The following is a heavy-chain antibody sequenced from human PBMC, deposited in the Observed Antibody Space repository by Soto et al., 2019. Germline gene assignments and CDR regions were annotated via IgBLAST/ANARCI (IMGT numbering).Heavy chain of an antibody. CDR2: ISYDGSNK. CDR3: ARVTDYYDSSGNAFDI. J-gene: IGHJ3*02. V-gene: IGHV3-30-3*01. D-gene: IGHD3-22*01. Sequence: GGSLRLSCAASGFTFSSYAMHWVRQAPGKWLEWVAVISYDGSNKYYADSVKGRFTISRDNSKNTLYLQMNSLRAEDTAVYYCARVTDYYDSSGNAFDIWGQGXMVTV. CDR1: GFTFSSYA.